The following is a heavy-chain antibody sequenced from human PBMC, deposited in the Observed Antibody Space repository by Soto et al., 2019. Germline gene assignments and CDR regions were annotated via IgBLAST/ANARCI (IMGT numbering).Heavy chain of an antibody. CDR1: GFFIGSGNY. V-gene: IGHV4-38-2*01. D-gene: IGHD2-15*01. CDR2: IFHGGNT. J-gene: IGHJ3*01. Sequence: SETLSLTCAVSGFFIGSGNYWGWIRKPPGKGLEWIGSIFHGGNTYYNPSLKSRVTISVDMSKNQFSLKLSSVTAADTAVYYCARARWYDAFDVWGQGTVVTVSS. CDR3: ARARWYDAFDV.